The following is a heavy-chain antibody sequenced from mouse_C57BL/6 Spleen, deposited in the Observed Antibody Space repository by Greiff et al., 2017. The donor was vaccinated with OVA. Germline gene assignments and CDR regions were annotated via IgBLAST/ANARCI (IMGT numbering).Heavy chain of an antibody. J-gene: IGHJ4*01. V-gene: IGHV5-4*01. CDR1: GFTFSSYA. CDR3: ARDRTTVGAMDY. Sequence: EVKLQESGGGLVKPGGSLKLSCAASGFTFSSYAMSWVRQTPEKRLEWVATISDGGSYTYYPDNVKGRFTISRDNAKNNLYLQMSHLKSEDTAMYYCARDRTTVGAMDYWGQGTSVTVSS. CDR2: ISDGGSYT. D-gene: IGHD1-1*01.